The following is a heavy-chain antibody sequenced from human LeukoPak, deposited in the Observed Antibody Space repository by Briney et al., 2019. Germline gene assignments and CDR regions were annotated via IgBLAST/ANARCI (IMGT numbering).Heavy chain of an antibody. Sequence: GGSLRLSCAASGFAFSGSAMHWVRQASGKGLEWVGRIRSKANSYATAYAASVKGRFTISRDDSKNTAYLQMNSLRAEDTAVYYCAKDLFMDTVAGTSDPWGQGTLVTVSS. D-gene: IGHD6-19*01. J-gene: IGHJ5*02. CDR1: GFAFSGSA. V-gene: IGHV3-73*01. CDR2: IRSKANSYAT. CDR3: AKDLFMDTVAGTSDP.